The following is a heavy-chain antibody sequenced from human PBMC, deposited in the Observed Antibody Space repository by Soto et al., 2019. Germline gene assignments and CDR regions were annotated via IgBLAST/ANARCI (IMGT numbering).Heavy chain of an antibody. CDR2: IIPKHGST. CDR1: GGGNLRDYR. Sequence: GASVKVSCKASGGGNLRDYRTTWVRRAPGQGLEWIGGIIPKHGSTNYAQKFQGRVTITADESTNSVYMELRSLRSDDTAVYYCARVGYYGSERYFDYWGQGTLVTVSS. D-gene: IGHD3-10*01. CDR3: ARVGYYGSERYFDY. J-gene: IGHJ4*02. V-gene: IGHV1-69*13.